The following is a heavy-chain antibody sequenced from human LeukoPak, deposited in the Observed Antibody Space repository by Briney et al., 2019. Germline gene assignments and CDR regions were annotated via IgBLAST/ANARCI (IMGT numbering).Heavy chain of an antibody. J-gene: IGHJ3*02. Sequence: PSETLSLTCAVSGGSIDSSSYYWGWIRQPPGKGLEWIGSIFRTGSTYYSASLKSRVIIMIDTPKNHFSLTLSSVTAADTAVYYCARSDGYGLVGIWGQGTMVTVSS. CDR3: ARSDGYGLVGI. CDR1: GGSIDSSSYY. V-gene: IGHV4-39*07. CDR2: IFRTGST. D-gene: IGHD3-10*01.